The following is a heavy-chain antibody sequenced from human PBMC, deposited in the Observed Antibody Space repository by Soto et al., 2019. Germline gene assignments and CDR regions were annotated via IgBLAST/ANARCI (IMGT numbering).Heavy chain of an antibody. J-gene: IGHJ5*02. CDR3: ARRGRIAARRGKVKWFDP. D-gene: IGHD6-6*01. V-gene: IGHV4-34*01. CDR1: VGSFSVYY. Sequence: SETLSLTCVFYVGSFSVYYWSWIRQPPGKGLEWIGEINHSGSTNYNPSLKSRVTISVDTSKNQFSLKLSSVTAADTAVYYCARRGRIAARRGKVKWFDPWGQGTMVTVSS. CDR2: INHSGST.